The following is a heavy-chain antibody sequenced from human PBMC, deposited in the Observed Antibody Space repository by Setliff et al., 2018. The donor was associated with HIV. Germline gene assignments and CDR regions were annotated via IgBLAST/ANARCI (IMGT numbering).Heavy chain of an antibody. D-gene: IGHD1-1*01. Sequence: LSLTCTVSGDSLSSGDYYWSWIRQAPGKGLDWVAHIGSSTTYYAESGKGRFTISRDNARNSLYLQVNSLRVEDTAVYFCARDHVVNGFDVWGQGTMVTVSS. CDR1: GDSLSSGDYY. V-gene: IGHV3-11*06. CDR2: IGSSTT. J-gene: IGHJ3*01. CDR3: ARDHVVNGFDV.